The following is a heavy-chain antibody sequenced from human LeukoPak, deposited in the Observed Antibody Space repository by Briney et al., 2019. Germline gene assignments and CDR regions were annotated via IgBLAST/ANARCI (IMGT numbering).Heavy chain of an antibody. Sequence: SETLSLTCTVSGGSISSGDYYWSWIRQPPGKGLEWIGYIYYSGSTYYNPSLKSRVTISVDTSKNQFSLKLSSVTAADTAVHYCARTDFWSGHYYFDYWGQGTLVTVSS. CDR3: ARTDFWSGHYYFDY. D-gene: IGHD3-3*01. CDR2: IYYSGST. CDR1: GGSISSGDYY. J-gene: IGHJ4*02. V-gene: IGHV4-30-4*08.